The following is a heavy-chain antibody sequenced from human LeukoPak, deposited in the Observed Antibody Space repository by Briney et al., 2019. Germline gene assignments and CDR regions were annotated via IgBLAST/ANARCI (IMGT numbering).Heavy chain of an antibody. CDR1: GYTLTELS. V-gene: IGHV1-24*01. Sequence: ASVKVSCKVSGYTLTELSMHWVRQAPGKGLEWMGGFDPEDGETIYAQKFQGRVTMTEDTSTDTAYMELSSLRSEDTAVYYCVKAYSSNWGHFDYWGQGTLVTVSS. D-gene: IGHD6-13*01. J-gene: IGHJ4*02. CDR2: FDPEDGET. CDR3: VKAYSSNWGHFDY.